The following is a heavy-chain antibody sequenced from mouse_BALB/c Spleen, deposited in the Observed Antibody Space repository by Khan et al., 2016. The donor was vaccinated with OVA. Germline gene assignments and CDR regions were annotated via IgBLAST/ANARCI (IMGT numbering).Heavy chain of an antibody. CDR1: GDSITSGY. V-gene: IGHV3-8*02. CDR3: ARSTYKYAFRY. Sequence: EVKLEVSGPSLVKPSQTLSLICSVTGDSITSGYWNWIRKFPGNKLEFMGYMIYSGHTYYNPSLKSRISITPHTSKNQYYLQLNSVTTRDTATYDCARSTYKYAFRYWGRGTLVSVSA. D-gene: IGHD2-14*01. CDR2: MIYSGHT. J-gene: IGHJ3*01.